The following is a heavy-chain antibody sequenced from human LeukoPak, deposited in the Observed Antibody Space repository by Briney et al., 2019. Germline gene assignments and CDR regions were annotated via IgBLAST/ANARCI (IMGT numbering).Heavy chain of an antibody. J-gene: IGHJ4*02. CDR3: AKDHVSGSGYYYFDY. V-gene: IGHV3-21*04. Sequence: GGSLRLSCAASGFTFSSYSMNWVRQAPGKGLEWVSSISSSSSYIYYADSVKGRFTISRDNSENTLYLQMNSLRAEDTAVYYCAKDHVSGSGYYYFDYWGQGTLVTVSS. CDR2: ISSSSSYI. CDR1: GFTFSSYS. D-gene: IGHD3-22*01.